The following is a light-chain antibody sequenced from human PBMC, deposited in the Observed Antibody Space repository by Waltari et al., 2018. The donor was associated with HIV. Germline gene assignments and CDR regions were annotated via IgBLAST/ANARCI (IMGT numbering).Light chain of an antibody. Sequence: QSVLTQAPSASGTPGQRVTTSCSGTNSNIGSYFVYWYQQVPGGAPKPRIYRNNQRRSGVPDRFSGSKSVTSASLAISGLRSEDEADYYCAAWDDSLSGLVFGGRTKLTVL. J-gene: IGLJ2*01. CDR3: AAWDDSLSGLV. V-gene: IGLV1-47*01. CDR1: NSNIGSYF. CDR2: RNN.